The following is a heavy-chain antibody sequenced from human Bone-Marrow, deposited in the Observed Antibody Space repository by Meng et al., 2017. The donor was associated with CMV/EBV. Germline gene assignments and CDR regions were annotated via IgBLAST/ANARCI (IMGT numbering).Heavy chain of an antibody. V-gene: IGHV3-21*01. CDR1: GFAFGDYA. D-gene: IGHD2-2*01. CDR2: ISSSSSYI. Sequence: GGSLRLSCTASGFAFGDYAISWVRQAPGKGLEWVSSISSSSSYIYYADSVKGRFTISRDNAKNPLYLQMNSLRAEDTAVYYCASRYCSSTSCYRPYFFDYWGQGTLVTVSS. CDR3: ASRYCSSTSCYRPYFFDY. J-gene: IGHJ4*02.